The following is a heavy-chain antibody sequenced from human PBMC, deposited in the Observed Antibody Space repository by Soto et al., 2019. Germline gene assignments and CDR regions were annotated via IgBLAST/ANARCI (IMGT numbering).Heavy chain of an antibody. D-gene: IGHD6-13*01. CDR2: ISGSGGST. CDR1: GFTFSSYA. J-gene: IGHJ6*03. CDR3: AKDEIAAAGLFNYMDV. Sequence: VQLLESGGGLVQPGGSLRLSCAASGFTFSSYAMSWVRQAPGKGLEWVSAISGSGGSTYYADSVKGRFTISRDNSKNTLYLQMNSLRAEDTAVYYCAKDEIAAAGLFNYMDVWGKGTTVTVSS. V-gene: IGHV3-23*01.